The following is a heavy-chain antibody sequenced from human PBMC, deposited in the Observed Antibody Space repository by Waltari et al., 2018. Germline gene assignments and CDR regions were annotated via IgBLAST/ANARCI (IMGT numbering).Heavy chain of an antibody. Sequence: EVQLVEFGGGLVQPGGSLSLSCSASGFSFSTYWMTWFRQAPGTGLEWVATIKPDGSGKFYVDSGKGRFSISRDNAKNSLYLQMNSLRAEDTAIFYCARMGAGRAPDYWGQGTLVTVSS. J-gene: IGHJ4*02. V-gene: IGHV3-7*03. CDR3: ARMGAGRAPDY. D-gene: IGHD3-16*01. CDR2: IKPDGSGK. CDR1: GFSFSTYW.